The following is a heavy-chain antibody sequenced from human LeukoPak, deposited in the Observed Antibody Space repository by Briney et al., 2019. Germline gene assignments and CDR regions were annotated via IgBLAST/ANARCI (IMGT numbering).Heavy chain of an antibody. D-gene: IGHD6-13*01. Sequence: GGSLRLSCAAPGFTFSSYAMSWVRQAPGKGLEWVSAISGSGGSTYYADSVKGRFTISRDNSKNTLYLQMNSLRAEDTAVYYCAKERTPGYSSSWYYFDYWGQGTLVTVSS. V-gene: IGHV3-23*01. CDR1: GFTFSSYA. J-gene: IGHJ4*02. CDR3: AKERTPGYSSSWYYFDY. CDR2: ISGSGGST.